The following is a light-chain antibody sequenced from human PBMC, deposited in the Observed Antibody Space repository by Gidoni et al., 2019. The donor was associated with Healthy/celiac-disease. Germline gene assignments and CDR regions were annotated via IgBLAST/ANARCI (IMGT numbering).Light chain of an antibody. J-gene: IGKJ2*01. V-gene: IGKV1-33*01. Sequence: DIQMTQSPSSLSASVGDRVTSTCPASQDINNYLNWYQQKPGKAPKLLIYDASNLETGVPSRFSGSGSGTDFTFTISRLQPEDIAIYYCQQYDDLPYTFGQXTKLEIK. CDR3: QQYDDLPYT. CDR1: QDINNY. CDR2: DAS.